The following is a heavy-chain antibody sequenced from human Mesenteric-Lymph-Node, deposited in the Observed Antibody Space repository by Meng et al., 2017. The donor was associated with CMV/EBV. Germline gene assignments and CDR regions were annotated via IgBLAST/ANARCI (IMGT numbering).Heavy chain of an antibody. CDR1: GFTFSNYA. J-gene: IGHJ5*02. CDR3: AKDSNPNWFDP. Sequence: GGSLRLSCASSGFTFSNYAMSWVRQPPGKGLEWVSGIISGGGTYYADSVKGRFTISRDNSKNTLYLQMNSLRAEDTAVYYCAKDSNPNWFDPWGQGTLVTVSS. CDR2: IISGGGT. V-gene: IGHV3-23*01.